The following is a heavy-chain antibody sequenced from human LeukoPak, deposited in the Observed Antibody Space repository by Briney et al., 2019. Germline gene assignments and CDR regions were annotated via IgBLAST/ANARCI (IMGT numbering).Heavy chain of an antibody. D-gene: IGHD3-3*01. CDR3: ARGSYDFWSGYRNYYGMDV. V-gene: IGHV1-8*01. CDR2: MNPNSGNT. CDR1: GYTFTSYD. J-gene: IGHJ6*02. Sequence: GASVKVSCKASGYTFTSYDINWVRQATGQGLEWMGWMNPNSGNTGYAQKFQGRVTMTRNTSISTAYMELSSLRSEDTAAYYCARGSYDFWSGYRNYYGMDVWGQGTTVTVSS.